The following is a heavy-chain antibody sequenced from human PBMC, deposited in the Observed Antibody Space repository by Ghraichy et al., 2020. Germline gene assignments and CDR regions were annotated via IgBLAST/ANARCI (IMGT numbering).Heavy chain of an antibody. V-gene: IGHV3-23*01. CDR2: ISGTDGST. D-gene: IGHD3-3*01. J-gene: IGHJ4*02. CDR3: ARSFWSGYYNWRYFDY. CDR1: GFTFSSYA. Sequence: GGSLRLSCAASGFTFSSYAMSWVRQAPGKGLEWVSAISGTDGSTYYAHSVKGRFTISRDNSKNTLYLQMNSLRAEATAVYYCARSFWSGYYNWRYFDYWGQGTQVTVSS.